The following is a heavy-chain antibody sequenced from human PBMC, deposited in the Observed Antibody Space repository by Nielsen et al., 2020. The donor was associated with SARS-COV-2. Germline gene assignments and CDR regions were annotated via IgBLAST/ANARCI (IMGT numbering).Heavy chain of an antibody. Sequence: LSLTCAASGFTFSSYGMHWVRQAPGKGLEWVAVISYDGSNKYYADSVKGRFTISRDNSKNTLYLQMNSLRAEDTAVYYCARDLGVYSYSDYWGQGTLVTVSS. D-gene: IGHD5-18*01. J-gene: IGHJ4*02. CDR1: GFTFSSYG. CDR2: ISYDGSNK. CDR3: ARDLGVYSYSDY. V-gene: IGHV3-30*03.